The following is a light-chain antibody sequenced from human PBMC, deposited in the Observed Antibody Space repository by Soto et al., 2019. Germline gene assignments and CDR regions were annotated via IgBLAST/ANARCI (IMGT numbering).Light chain of an antibody. CDR1: QSVSSSH. J-gene: IGKJ1*01. V-gene: IGKV3-20*01. CDR2: SAS. Sequence: EIVLTQSPGTLSLSPGERATLSCRASQSVSSSHLAWYQQTPGQAPRLVIYSASSRATGIPDRFSGSGSGTDFTLTISRLEPEDFAVYYCQRYGGFGQGTKVDI. CDR3: QRYGG.